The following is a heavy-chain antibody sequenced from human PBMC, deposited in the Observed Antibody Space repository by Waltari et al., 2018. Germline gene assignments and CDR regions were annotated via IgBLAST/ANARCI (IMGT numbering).Heavy chain of an antibody. CDR1: GGTFSSYA. D-gene: IGHD2-15*01. Sequence: QVQLVQSGAEVKKPGSSVKVSCKASGGTFSSYAISWVRQAPGQGLEWMGGIIPILGIANYAQKFQGRVTITAEKSTSTAYMELSSLRSEDTAVYYCARREYCSGGSCSNIFDYWGQGTLVTVSS. CDR3: ARREYCSGGSCSNIFDY. J-gene: IGHJ4*02. V-gene: IGHV1-69*10. CDR2: IIPILGIA.